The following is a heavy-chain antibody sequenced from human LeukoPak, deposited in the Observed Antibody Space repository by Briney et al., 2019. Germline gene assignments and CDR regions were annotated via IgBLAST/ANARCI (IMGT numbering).Heavy chain of an antibody. V-gene: IGHV3-66*01. CDR3: VRDVS. J-gene: IGHJ4*02. D-gene: IGHD3-16*02. Sequence: GGSLRLSCAVSGFTLNNYAMNWVRQAPGKGLEWVSAIYSGGGTYYADSVKGRFTLSRDISKNTLYLQMNSLRAEDTAVYYCVRDVSWGQGTLVTVSS. CDR2: IYSGGGT. CDR1: GFTLNNYA.